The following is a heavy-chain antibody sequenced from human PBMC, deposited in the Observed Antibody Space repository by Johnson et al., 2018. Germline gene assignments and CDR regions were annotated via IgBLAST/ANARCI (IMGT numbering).Heavy chain of an antibody. J-gene: IGHJ1*01. CDR3: AKAPVGWLGEGAEYFQH. D-gene: IGHD3-3*01. V-gene: IGHV3-9*01. Sequence: VQLVQSGGGLVQPGRSLRLSCAASGFTFDDYAMHWVRQAPGKGLEWVSGISWNSGSIGYADSVKGRFTISRDNAKNSLYLQMNSLRAGDTALYYCAKAPVGWLGEGAEYFQHWGQGTLVTVSS. CDR1: GFTFDDYA. CDR2: ISWNSGSI.